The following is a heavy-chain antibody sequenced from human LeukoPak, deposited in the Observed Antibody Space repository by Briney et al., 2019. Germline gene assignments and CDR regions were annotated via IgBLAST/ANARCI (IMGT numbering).Heavy chain of an antibody. V-gene: IGHV4-34*01. CDR2: INHSGST. Sequence: SETLXLTCAVYGGSFSGYYWSWIRQPPGKGLEWIGEINHSGSTNYNPSLKSRVTISVDTSKNQFSLKLSSVTAADTAVYYCARGRQLWFGSSHFDYWGQGTLVTVSS. CDR3: ARGRQLWFGSSHFDY. D-gene: IGHD3-10*01. J-gene: IGHJ4*02. CDR1: GGSFSGYY.